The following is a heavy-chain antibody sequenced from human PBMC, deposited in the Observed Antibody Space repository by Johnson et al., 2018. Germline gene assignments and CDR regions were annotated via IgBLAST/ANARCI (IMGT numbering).Heavy chain of an antibody. V-gene: IGHV3-30*18. J-gene: IGHJ4*02. CDR2: ISPDGNSY. Sequence: QVQLVESGGGVVQPGRSLVLSCAASGFTFSTFDMYWVRQAPGKGLEWAAIISPDGNSYDYADSVKGRFTISRDTSKNTLYLQMKSLRAEDTAVYYCAKKLRIGTAPGGFDYWGQGTLVSVSS. CDR1: GFTFSTFD. CDR3: AKKLRIGTAPGGFDY. D-gene: IGHD1-1*01.